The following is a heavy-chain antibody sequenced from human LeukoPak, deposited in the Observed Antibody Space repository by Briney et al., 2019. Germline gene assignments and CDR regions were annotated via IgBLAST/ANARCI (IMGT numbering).Heavy chain of an antibody. CDR3: GKDWKLDY. CDR2: IGDKGVDK. J-gene: IGHJ4*02. D-gene: IGHD1-1*01. V-gene: IGHV3-23*01. CDR1: GFTFSSYA. Sequence: GGSLRLSCAASGFTFSSYAMSWVRQAPGKGLEWVSAIGDKGVDKKYADSVKGRFTISRDNSKNTLYLHMNSLRAEDTAIYYCGKDWKLDYWGQGTLVTVSS.